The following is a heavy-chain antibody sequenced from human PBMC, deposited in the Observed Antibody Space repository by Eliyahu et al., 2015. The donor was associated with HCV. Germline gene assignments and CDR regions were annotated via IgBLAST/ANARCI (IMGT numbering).Heavy chain of an antibody. CDR3: TTLFVLVPGADDFEF. CDR1: GFTFSNYD. J-gene: IGHJ4*02. Sequence: QAQLVESGGGVVQPGGSLRLSCAESGFTFSNYDXHWVRQAPGKGLEWVAFIRFDETNRYYADSVRGRFTISRDNSKNTLYLQMNSLTPEDAAVYYCTTLFVLVPGADDFEFWGQGTLVTVTS. CDR2: IRFDETNR. D-gene: IGHD2-2*01. V-gene: IGHV3-30*02.